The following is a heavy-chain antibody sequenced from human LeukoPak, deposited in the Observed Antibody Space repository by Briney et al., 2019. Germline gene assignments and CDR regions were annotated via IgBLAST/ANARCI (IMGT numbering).Heavy chain of an antibody. V-gene: IGHV3-30*18. Sequence: PGRSLRLSCAASGFTFTNYGMHWVRQAPGKGLEWVAIISFDGRIGYYIDSVKGRFTISRDKSKNTLYLQMNSLRPEDTAVYYCAKERASMGADAFDIWGQGTLVTVSS. D-gene: IGHD1-26*01. J-gene: IGHJ3*02. CDR2: ISFDGRIG. CDR1: GFTFTNYG. CDR3: AKERASMGADAFDI.